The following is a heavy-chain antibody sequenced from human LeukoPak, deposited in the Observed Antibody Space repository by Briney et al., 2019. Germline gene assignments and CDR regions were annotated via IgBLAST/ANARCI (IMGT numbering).Heavy chain of an antibody. CDR3: ARDSSGYSRFDP. Sequence: SQTLSLTCTVSGGSISSGGYYWSWIRQHPGKGLEWIGYIYYSGSTYYNPSLKSRVAISVDTSKNQFSLKLSSVTAADMAVYYCARDSSGYSRFDPWGQGTLVTVSS. V-gene: IGHV4-31*03. D-gene: IGHD3-22*01. J-gene: IGHJ5*02. CDR1: GGSISSGGYY. CDR2: IYYSGST.